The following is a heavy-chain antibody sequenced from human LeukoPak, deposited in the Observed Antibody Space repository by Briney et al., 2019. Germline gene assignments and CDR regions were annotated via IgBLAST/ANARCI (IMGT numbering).Heavy chain of an antibody. V-gene: IGHV3-23*01. J-gene: IGHJ4*02. CDR1: GFTFTSYA. D-gene: IGHD2-2*01. CDR3: AKDRPDIVVVSAKFDY. CDR2: ISGSGGST. Sequence: GSLXLSCAASGFTFTSYAMSWVRQAPGKGLEWVSAISGSGGSTYYADSVKGRFTISRDNSKNTLYLQMNSLRAEDTAVYYCAKDRPDIVVVSAKFDYWGQGTLVTVSS.